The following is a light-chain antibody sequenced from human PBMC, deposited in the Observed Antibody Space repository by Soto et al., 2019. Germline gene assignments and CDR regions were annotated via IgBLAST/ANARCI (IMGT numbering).Light chain of an antibody. CDR2: LNSDGRH. J-gene: IGLJ2*01. V-gene: IGLV4-69*02. CDR3: QTWETGIGVV. CDR1: SGHSTYA. Sequence: QLVLTQSPSASASLGASVKLTCTLSSGHSTYAIAWHQQQPEKGPRYLMNLNSDGRHSKGDGIPDRFSGSPSGAERYLTISSLQSEDEADYYWQTWETGIGVVFGGGTQMTVL.